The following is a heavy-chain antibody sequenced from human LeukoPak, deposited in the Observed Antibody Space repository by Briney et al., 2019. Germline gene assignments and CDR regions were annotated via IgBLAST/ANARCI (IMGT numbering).Heavy chain of an antibody. Sequence: GGSLRLSCAASGFTFSSYSMNWVRQAPGKGLEWVSSISSSSSYIYYADSVKGRFTISRDNAKNSLYLQMNSLRAEDTAVYYCARDSTTVVIDFDDAFDIWGQGTMVTVSS. CDR3: ARDSTTVVIDFDDAFDI. J-gene: IGHJ3*02. CDR2: ISSSSSYI. D-gene: IGHD4-23*01. CDR1: GFTFSSYS. V-gene: IGHV3-21*01.